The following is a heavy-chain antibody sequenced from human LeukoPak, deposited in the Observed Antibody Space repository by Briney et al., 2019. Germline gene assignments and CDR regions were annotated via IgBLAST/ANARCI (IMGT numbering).Heavy chain of an antibody. J-gene: IGHJ3*02. CDR1: GGSISSYY. V-gene: IGHV4-59*12. D-gene: IGHD1-26*01. CDR2: IYHSGST. CDR3: ARSQKWELHALGAFDI. Sequence: SETLSLTCTVSGGSISSYYWSWIRQPPGKGLEWIGYIYHSGSTYYNPSLKSRVTISVDRSKNQFSLKLSSVTAADTAVYYCARSQKWELHALGAFDIWGQGTMVTVS.